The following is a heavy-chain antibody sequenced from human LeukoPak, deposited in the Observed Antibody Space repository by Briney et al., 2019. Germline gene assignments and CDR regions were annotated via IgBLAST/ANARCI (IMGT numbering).Heavy chain of an antibody. CDR3: ARMGVANYGGNFGVKAFDI. CDR2: TYYRSKWYN. D-gene: IGHD4-23*01. V-gene: IGHV6-1*01. Sequence: SQTLSLTCAISGDSVSSNSATWNWIRQSPSRGLEWLGRTYYRSKWYNDYAESVKSRITINPDTSKNQFSLKLSSVTAADTAVYYCARMGVANYGGNFGVKAFDIWGQGTMVTVSS. J-gene: IGHJ3*02. CDR1: GDSVSSNSAT.